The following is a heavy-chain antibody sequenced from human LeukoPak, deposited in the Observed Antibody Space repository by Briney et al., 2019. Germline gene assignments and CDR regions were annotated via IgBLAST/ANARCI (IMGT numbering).Heavy chain of an antibody. J-gene: IGHJ4*02. CDR3: ATSPIAAAGMTFDY. Sequence: EASVKVSCKASGYTFTSYAMHWVRQAPGQRLEWMGWINAGNGNTKYSQKFQGRVTMTEDTSTDTAYMELSSLRSEDTAVYYCATSPIAAAGMTFDYWGQGTLATVSS. V-gene: IGHV1-3*01. D-gene: IGHD6-13*01. CDR2: INAGNGNT. CDR1: GYTFTSYA.